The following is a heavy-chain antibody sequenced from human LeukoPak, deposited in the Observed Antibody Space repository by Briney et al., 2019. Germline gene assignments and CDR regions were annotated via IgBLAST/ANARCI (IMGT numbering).Heavy chain of an antibody. Sequence: GGSLRLSCAASGFTFSDYYMSWIRQAPGKGLEWVSYISSSGSTIYYADSVKGRFTISRDNAKNSLYLQMNSLRAEDTAVYYCARDSARGVADFDYWGQGTLVTVSS. V-gene: IGHV3-11*01. D-gene: IGHD1-26*01. J-gene: IGHJ4*02. CDR2: ISSSGSTI. CDR1: GFTFSDYY. CDR3: ARDSARGVADFDY.